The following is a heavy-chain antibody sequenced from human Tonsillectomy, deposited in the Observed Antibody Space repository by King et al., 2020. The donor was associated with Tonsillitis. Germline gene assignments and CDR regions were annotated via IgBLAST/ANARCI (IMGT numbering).Heavy chain of an antibody. Sequence: VQLVESGGDVVQPGGSLRLSCAASGFSFSRYAAHWVRQAPGKGLEWVAVISHDETFKSYTDSVKGRFSIYRDDSNNALFLQLNTLRTEDTAFYFCAGQYTEAPGTTRLDYWGRGTLVTVP. CDR2: ISHDETFK. CDR3: AGQYTEAPGTTRLDY. CDR1: GFSFSRYA. V-gene: IGHV3-30*07. J-gene: IGHJ4*02. D-gene: IGHD6-13*01.